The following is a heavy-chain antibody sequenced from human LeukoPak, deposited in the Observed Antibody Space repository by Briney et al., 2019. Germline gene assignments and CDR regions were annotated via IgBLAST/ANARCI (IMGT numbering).Heavy chain of an antibody. CDR2: IKQDGSEK. Sequence: GGSLRLSCAASGFTFSSDWMTWVRQAPGKGLEWVATIKQDGSEKYYVDSVKGRFTISRDNAKNSLLLQMNSLRAEDTAVYYCARGGDGYTDYFDYWGQGTLVTVSS. CDR1: GFTFSSDW. D-gene: IGHD5-24*01. J-gene: IGHJ4*02. CDR3: ARGGDGYTDYFDY. V-gene: IGHV3-7*01.